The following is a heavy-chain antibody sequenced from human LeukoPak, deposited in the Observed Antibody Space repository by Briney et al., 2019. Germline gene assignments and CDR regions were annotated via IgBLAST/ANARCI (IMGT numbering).Heavy chain of an antibody. CDR1: GGSISSGSYY. V-gene: IGHV4-61*02. CDR3: ARGYSSSWYGANYYYYMDV. J-gene: IGHJ6*03. Sequence: SETLSLTCTVSGGSISSGSYYWSWIRQPAGKGLEWIGRIYTSGSTNYNPSLKSRVTISVDTSKNQFSLKLSSVTAADTAVYYCARGYSSSWYGANYYYYMDVWGKGTTVTISS. D-gene: IGHD6-13*01. CDR2: IYTSGST.